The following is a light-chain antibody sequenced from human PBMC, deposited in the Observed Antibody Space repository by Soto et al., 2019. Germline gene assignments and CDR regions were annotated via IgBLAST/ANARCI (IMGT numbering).Light chain of an antibody. Sequence: DIVLTQSPGTLSLSPGERATLSCRASQSIRSSYLAWYQQKPGQAPRLLIFGASTRATGIPDRFSGSGSGTDFTLTIRGLEPEDFAVYYCYQDDTSPRTFGQGTKVEIK. CDR2: GAS. CDR3: YQDDTSPRT. CDR1: QSIRSSY. V-gene: IGKV3-20*01. J-gene: IGKJ1*01.